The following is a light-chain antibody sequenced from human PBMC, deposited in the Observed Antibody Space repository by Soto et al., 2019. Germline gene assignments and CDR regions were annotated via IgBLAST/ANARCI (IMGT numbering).Light chain of an antibody. CDR1: SSNIGNNY. CDR3: GTWDSSLSAGI. V-gene: IGLV1-51*01. CDR2: DNN. J-gene: IGLJ2*01. Sequence: VCRAPGPKDRITNNESSSNIGNNYVSWYQQLPGTAPKLLIYDNNKRPSGIPDRFSGSKSGTSATLGITGLQTGDEADYYCGTWDSSLSAGIFVGVTKVTVL.